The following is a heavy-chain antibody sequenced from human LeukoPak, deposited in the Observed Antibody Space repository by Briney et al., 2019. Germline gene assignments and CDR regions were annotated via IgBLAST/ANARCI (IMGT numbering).Heavy chain of an antibody. CDR3: ATLWADYKDY. CDR2: IYYNGST. D-gene: IGHD3-16*01. Sequence: SETLSLTCTVSGGSISSGGYYWSWIRQHPGKGLEWIGYIYYNGSTYYNPSLKSRVTISVDTSKNQFSLKLSSVTAADTAVYYCATLWADYKDYWGQGTLVTVSS. CDR1: GGSISSGGYY. V-gene: IGHV4-31*03. J-gene: IGHJ4*02.